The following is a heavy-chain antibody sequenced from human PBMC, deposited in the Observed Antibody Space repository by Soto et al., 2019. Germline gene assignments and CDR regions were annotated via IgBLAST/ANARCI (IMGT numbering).Heavy chain of an antibody. D-gene: IGHD6-19*01. CDR2: ISHDDSQR. CDR1: GFTLGIAG. Sequence: QVQLVESGGGVVHPGTSLRLACAASGFTLGIAGMHWVRQAPGRGLEWVAMISHDDSQRHYGDSVKGRFTISRDNSKNTLYLQMNGLKSDDTALYYCAQDWGSSGWFNWFASWGQGALVTVSS. V-gene: IGHV3-30*18. J-gene: IGHJ5*01. CDR3: AQDWGSSGWFNWFAS.